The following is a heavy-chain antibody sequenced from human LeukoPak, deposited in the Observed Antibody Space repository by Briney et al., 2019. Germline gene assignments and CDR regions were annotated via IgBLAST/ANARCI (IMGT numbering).Heavy chain of an antibody. CDR1: GFTFSSYA. Sequence: GGSLRLSCAASGFTFSSYARSWVRQAPGKGLEWVSAISGSGGSTYYADSVKGRFTISRDNSKNTLYLQMNSLRAEDTAVYYCAKAPLVDYYGMDVWGQGTTVTVSS. J-gene: IGHJ6*02. V-gene: IGHV3-23*01. CDR2: ISGSGGST. CDR3: AKAPLVDYYGMDV.